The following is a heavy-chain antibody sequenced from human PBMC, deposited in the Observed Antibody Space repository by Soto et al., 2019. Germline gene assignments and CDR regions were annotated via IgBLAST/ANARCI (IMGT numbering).Heavy chain of an antibody. Sequence: GGSLRLSCAASGFTFSSYSMNWVRQAPGKGLEWVSYISSSSSTIYYADSVKGRFTISRDNAKNSLYLQMNSLRAEDTAVYYCARGSRYDILTGPSDYWGQGTLVTVSS. CDR3: ARGSRYDILTGPSDY. D-gene: IGHD3-9*01. CDR2: ISSSSSTI. V-gene: IGHV3-48*01. J-gene: IGHJ4*02. CDR1: GFTFSSYS.